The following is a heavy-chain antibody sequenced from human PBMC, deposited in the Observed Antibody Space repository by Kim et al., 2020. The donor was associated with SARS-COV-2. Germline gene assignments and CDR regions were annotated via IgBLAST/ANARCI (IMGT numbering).Heavy chain of an antibody. J-gene: IGHJ4*02. CDR3: ARDSASGLLWFGELTDY. D-gene: IGHD3-10*01. V-gene: IGHV3-48*03. Sequence: VKGRFTISRANAKNSLYLQMNSLRAEDTAVYYCARDSASGLLWFGELTDYWGQGTLVTVSS.